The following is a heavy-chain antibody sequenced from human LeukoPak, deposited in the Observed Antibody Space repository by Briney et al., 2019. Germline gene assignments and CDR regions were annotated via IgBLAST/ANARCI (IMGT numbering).Heavy chain of an antibody. Sequence: GGSLRLSCAVSGFTFSDYYMSWIRQAAGKGLEWVSYISSSGSTIYYADSVKGRFTISRDTAKNSLYLQMNSLRVEDTALYYCARDGDGRGEDFDYWGQGILVTVSS. V-gene: IGHV3-11*04. CDR1: GFTFSDYY. D-gene: IGHD4-17*01. J-gene: IGHJ4*02. CDR3: ARDGDGRGEDFDY. CDR2: ISSSGSTI.